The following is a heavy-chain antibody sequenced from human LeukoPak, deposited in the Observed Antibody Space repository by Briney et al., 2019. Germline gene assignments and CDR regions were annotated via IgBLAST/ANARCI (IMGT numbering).Heavy chain of an antibody. D-gene: IGHD3-10*01. CDR1: GGSISSYY. CDR3: ARDAGSGSLSQFDY. V-gene: IGHV4-59*01. Sequence: SETLSLTCTVSGGSISSYYWSWIRQPPGKGLEWIGYIYYSGSTNYDPSLKSRVAISVDTSKNQFSLKLSSVTAADTAVYYCARDAGSGSLSQFDYWGQGTLVTVSS. CDR2: IYYSGST. J-gene: IGHJ4*02.